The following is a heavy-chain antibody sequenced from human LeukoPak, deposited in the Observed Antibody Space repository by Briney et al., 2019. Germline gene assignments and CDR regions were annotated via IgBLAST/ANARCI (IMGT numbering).Heavy chain of an antibody. D-gene: IGHD6-19*01. J-gene: IGHJ4*02. CDR2: INPNSGGT. Sequence: GASVKVSCKASGYTFTGYYMHWVRQAPGQGLEWMGWINPNSGGTNYAQKFQGRVTMTRDTSISTAYMELSRLRSDDTAVYYCARTAPIAVAGYYFDYWGQGTLVTVSS. V-gene: IGHV1-2*02. CDR1: GYTFTGYY. CDR3: ARTAPIAVAGYYFDY.